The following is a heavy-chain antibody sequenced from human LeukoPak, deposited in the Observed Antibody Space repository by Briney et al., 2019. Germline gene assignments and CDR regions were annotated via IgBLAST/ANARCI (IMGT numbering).Heavy chain of an antibody. CDR1: GGSISSYY. CDR2: IYYSGST. J-gene: IGHJ3*02. D-gene: IGHD3-10*01. V-gene: IGHV4-59*01. CDR3: ARGPMVRGSRAFDI. Sequence: SETLSLTCTVSGGSISSYYWSWIRQPPGKGLEWIGYIYYSGSTNYNPSLKSRVTISVDTSKNQFSLKLSSVTAADTAVYYCARGPMVRGSRAFDIWGQGTMVTVSS.